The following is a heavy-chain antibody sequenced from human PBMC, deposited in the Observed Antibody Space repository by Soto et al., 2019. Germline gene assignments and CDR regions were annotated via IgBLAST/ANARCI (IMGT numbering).Heavy chain of an antibody. D-gene: IGHD3-16*02. CDR1: GGSFSGYY. CDR3: ARGYLWFDP. V-gene: IGHV4-34*01. J-gene: IGHJ5*02. CDR2: INHSGST. Sequence: SETLSLTCTVYGGSFSGYYWSWIRQPPGKGLEWIGEINHSGSTNYNPSLKSRVTISVDTSKNQFSLKLSSVTAADTAVYYCARGYLWFDPWGQGTLVTVSS.